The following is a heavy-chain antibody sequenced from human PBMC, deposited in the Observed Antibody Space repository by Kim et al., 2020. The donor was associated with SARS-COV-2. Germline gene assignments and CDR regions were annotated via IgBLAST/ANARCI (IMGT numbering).Heavy chain of an antibody. CDR2: INWNGGST. J-gene: IGHJ4*02. V-gene: IGHV3-20*01. CDR1: GFTFDDYG. D-gene: IGHD6-19*01. CDR3: ARDFPIPERIHGGWHRKYYFDY. Sequence: GGSLRLSCAASGFTFDDYGMSWVRQAPGKGLEWVSGINWNGGSTGYADSVKGRFTISRDNAKNSLYLQMNSLRAEDTALYHCARDFPIPERIHGGWHRKYYFDYWGQGTLVTVSS.